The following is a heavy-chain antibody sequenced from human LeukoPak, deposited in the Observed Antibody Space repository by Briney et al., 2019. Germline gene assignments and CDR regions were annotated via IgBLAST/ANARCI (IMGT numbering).Heavy chain of an antibody. D-gene: IGHD5-18*01. CDR1: GGSTSNYY. CDR2: ILAVVTT. J-gene: IGHJ5*02. CDR3: ARDWVTPPYNWFNP. V-gene: IGHV4-4*07. Sequence: PETLSLTCTVSGGSTSNYYRSWIRHPAEKGREWIGRILAVVTTTYNPSLKSRVTVSADTSKNQITLNLTSVTAADTAVYYCARDWVTPPYNWFNPWGQGTLVTVSS.